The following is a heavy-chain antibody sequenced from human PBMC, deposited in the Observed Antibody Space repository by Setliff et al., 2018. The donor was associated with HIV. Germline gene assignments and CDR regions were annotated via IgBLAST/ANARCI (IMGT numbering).Heavy chain of an antibody. CDR1: GFTFSNYW. CDR2: IKQDGSEK. Sequence: PGGSLRLSCAASGFTFSNYWMSWVRQAPGKGLEWVASIKQDGSEKYYVDSVKGRFTISRDNAKKSMYLQMNSLRAEDTAVYYCARKAAALDYWGRGTLVTVSS. J-gene: IGHJ4*01. CDR3: ARKAAALDY. D-gene: IGHD6-13*01. V-gene: IGHV3-7*01.